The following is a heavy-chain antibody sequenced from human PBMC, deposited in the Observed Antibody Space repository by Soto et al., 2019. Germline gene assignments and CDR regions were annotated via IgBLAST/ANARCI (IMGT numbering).Heavy chain of an antibody. CDR2: IQQDGSEK. Sequence: GGSLRLSCAVSGFTFSRFWMGWVRQAPGRGLEWVANIQQDGSEKYYVDSVKGRFTMSKDNVKNSLYLQTNSLGAEDTAVYYCARVRYGGYSYYFDYWGQGALVTVSS. CDR3: ARVRYGGYSYYFDY. D-gene: IGHD4-17*01. V-gene: IGHV3-7*03. J-gene: IGHJ4*02. CDR1: GFTFSRFW.